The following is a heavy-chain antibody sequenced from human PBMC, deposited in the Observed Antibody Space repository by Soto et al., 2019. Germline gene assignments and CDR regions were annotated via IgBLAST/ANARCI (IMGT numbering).Heavy chain of an antibody. CDR3: AKIYVRGAAFENYDYVWGSYRVPAHIDY. J-gene: IGHJ4*02. Sequence: PGGSLRLSCAASGFTFSSYAMSWVRQAPGKGLEWVSAISGSGGSTYYADSVKGRFTISRDNSKNTLYLQMNSLRAEDTAVYYCAKIYVRGAAFENYDYVWGSYRVPAHIDYWGQGTLVTVSS. V-gene: IGHV3-23*01. CDR2: ISGSGGST. D-gene: IGHD3-16*02. CDR1: GFTFSSYA.